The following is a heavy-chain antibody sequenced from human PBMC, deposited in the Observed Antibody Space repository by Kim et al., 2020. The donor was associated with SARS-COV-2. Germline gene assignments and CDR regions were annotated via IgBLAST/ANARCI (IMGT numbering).Heavy chain of an antibody. CDR1: GGSISSGSDY. CDR3: ARADTRYYYYAMDV. V-gene: IGHV4-39*07. Sequence: SETLSLTCTVSGGSISSGSDYWGWIRQPPGKGLEWIGSIFYTGSTHYNPSLKSRVTISVDTSKNQFSLKVSSVTAAGTAVYYCARADTRYYYYAMDVWGQGTTVTVSS. J-gene: IGHJ6*02. CDR2: IFYTGST. D-gene: IGHD5-18*01.